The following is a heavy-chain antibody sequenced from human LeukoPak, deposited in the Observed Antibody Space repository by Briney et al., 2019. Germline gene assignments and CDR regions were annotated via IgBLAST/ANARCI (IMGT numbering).Heavy chain of an antibody. D-gene: IGHD3-22*01. CDR1: GSTFTGYY. Sequence: GASVKVSCKASGSTFTGYYMHWVRQAPGQGLEWMGWINPNSGGTNYAQKFQGRVTMTRDTSISTAYMELSRLRSDDTAVYYCARGKYYYDSSGYLAYWGQGTLVTVSS. J-gene: IGHJ4*02. V-gene: IGHV1-2*02. CDR2: INPNSGGT. CDR3: ARGKYYYDSSGYLAY.